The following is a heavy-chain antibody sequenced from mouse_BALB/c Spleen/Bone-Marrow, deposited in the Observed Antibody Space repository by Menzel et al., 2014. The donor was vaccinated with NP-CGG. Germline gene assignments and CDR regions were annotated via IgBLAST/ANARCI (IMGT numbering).Heavy chain of an antibody. CDR3: AREARTGAWFAY. V-gene: IGHV1-4*02. Sequence: QVQLQQPGAELARPGASVKMSCKASGYTFTSYTIQWVKRRPGQGLEWVGYIVPSSGYTDYNQNFKDKTTLTADKSSSTAYMQLSSLTSADSAVYYCAREARTGAWFAYWGRGTLVTVSA. CDR1: GYTFTSYT. CDR2: IVPSSGYT. D-gene: IGHD4-1*01. J-gene: IGHJ3*01.